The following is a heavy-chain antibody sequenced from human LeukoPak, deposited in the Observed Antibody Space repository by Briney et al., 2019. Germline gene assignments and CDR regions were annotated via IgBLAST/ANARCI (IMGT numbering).Heavy chain of an antibody. Sequence: GGYPRLFCRAAGFTCSSYWMNWVGQVQGKGLARLANIDQDGSERSYVDSVKGRFTISRDNAKNSLYLQMNSLRAEDTAVYYCARGLRVAAGSDYWGQGTLVTVSS. CDR1: GFTCSSYW. CDR3: ARGLRVAAGSDY. CDR2: IDQDGSER. V-gene: IGHV3-7*01. D-gene: IGHD6-13*01. J-gene: IGHJ4*02.